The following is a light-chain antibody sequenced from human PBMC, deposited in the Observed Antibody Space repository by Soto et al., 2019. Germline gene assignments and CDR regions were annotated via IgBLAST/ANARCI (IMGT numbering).Light chain of an antibody. CDR2: DVN. V-gene: IGLV2-14*01. CDR1: SSDVGYYNY. Sequence: QSALTQPASVSGSPGQSIAISCTGTSSDVGYYNYVSWYQQHPGKAPKVMIYDVNNRPSGVSDRFSGSKSGNTASLTISGLQGEDEADYYCSSYTSSSTYVFGTGTKVTVL. CDR3: SSYTSSSTYV. J-gene: IGLJ1*01.